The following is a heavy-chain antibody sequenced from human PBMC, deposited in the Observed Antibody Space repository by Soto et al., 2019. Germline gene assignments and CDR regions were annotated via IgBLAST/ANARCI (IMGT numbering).Heavy chain of an antibody. CDR1: GYSFTSYW. CDR2: IYPGDPDT. Sequence: PGESLKIPCKGSGYSFTSYWIGWVRQMPGKGLEWMGIIYPGDPDTRYSPSFQGQVTLSADKSISTAYLQWSSLKASDTAMYYCASPHCSSTSCLTPDAFDIWGQGTMVTVSS. J-gene: IGHJ3*02. V-gene: IGHV5-51*01. CDR3: ASPHCSSTSCLTPDAFDI. D-gene: IGHD2-2*01.